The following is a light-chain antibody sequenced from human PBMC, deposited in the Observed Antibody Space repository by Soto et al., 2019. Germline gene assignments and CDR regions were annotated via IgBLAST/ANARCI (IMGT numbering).Light chain of an antibody. CDR1: SSNIGSNT. CDR3: AAWDDSLNGLV. J-gene: IGLJ1*01. V-gene: IGLV1-44*01. Sequence: QSVLTQPPSASATPGQRVTISCSGSSSNIGSNTANWYQQLPGTAPKLVIYDNNQRPSGVPDRFSGSKSGISASLAISGLQSEDEADYSCAAWDDSLNGLVFGTGTKLTVL. CDR2: DNN.